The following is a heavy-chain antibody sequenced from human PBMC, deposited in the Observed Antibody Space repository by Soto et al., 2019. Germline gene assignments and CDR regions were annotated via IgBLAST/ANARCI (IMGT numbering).Heavy chain of an antibody. D-gene: IGHD1-1*01. CDR1: GYTLTSYY. V-gene: IGHV1-46*01. J-gene: IGHJ6*02. Sequence: QVQLVQSGAEVKKPGASVKVSCKASGYTLTSYYMHWVRQAPGQGLEWMGIINPSGGSTSYAQKFQARVTRTRDTTTSTVYIELSSLRSEDTAVYYCARVRGTDYYYYYGMDVWGQGTTVTVSS. CDR3: ARVRGTDYYYYYGMDV. CDR2: INPSGGST.